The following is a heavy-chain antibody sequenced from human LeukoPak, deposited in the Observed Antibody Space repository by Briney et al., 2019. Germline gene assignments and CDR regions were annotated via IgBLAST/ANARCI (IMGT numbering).Heavy chain of an antibody. CDR2: IYHSGST. J-gene: IGHJ4*02. V-gene: IGHV4-38-2*02. CDR3: ARDFRGYDSFN. D-gene: IGHD3-22*01. CDR1: GYSISSGYY. Sequence: SETLSLTCTVSGYSISSGYYWGWIRQPPGKGLEWIGSIYHSGSTYYNPSLKSRVTISVDTSKNQFSLKLSSVTAADTAVYYCARDFRGYDSFNWGQGTLVTASS.